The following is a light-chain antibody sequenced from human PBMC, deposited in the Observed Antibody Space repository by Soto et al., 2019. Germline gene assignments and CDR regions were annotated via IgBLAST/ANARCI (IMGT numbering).Light chain of an antibody. CDR1: QSVSRY. J-gene: IGKJ1*01. CDR3: QQYNNWPGWT. Sequence: EIVMTQSPATLSVSPGERATLSCRASQSVSRYLAWYQQKPDQAPRLLIYGASTRATGIPARFSGSGSGTEFTLTISSLQSEDFAVYYCQQYNNWPGWTFGQGTKVEIK. V-gene: IGKV3-15*01. CDR2: GAS.